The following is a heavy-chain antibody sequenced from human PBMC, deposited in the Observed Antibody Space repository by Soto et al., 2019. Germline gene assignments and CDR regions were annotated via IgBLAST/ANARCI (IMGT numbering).Heavy chain of an antibody. V-gene: IGHV4-31*03. J-gene: IGHJ5*02. CDR1: GGSISSGGYY. CDR2: IYYSGST. D-gene: IGHD5-18*01. CDR3: ASQQLWQPVWFDP. Sequence: SETLSLTCTVSGGSISSGGYYWSWICQHPGKGLEWIGYIYYSGSTYYNPSLKSRVTISVDTSKNQFSLKLSSVTAADTAVYYCASQQLWQPVWFDPWGQGTLVTVSS.